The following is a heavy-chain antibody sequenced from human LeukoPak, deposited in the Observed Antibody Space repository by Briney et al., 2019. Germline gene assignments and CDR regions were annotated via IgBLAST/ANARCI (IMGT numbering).Heavy chain of an antibody. V-gene: IGHV4-4*08. Sequence: SETLSLTCTVSGGSISDYYWSWIRQPPGEGLEWIGYISNSGSTNYNPSLKSRVTISVDTSKNQFSLKLSSVTAADTAVYYCASEYSSSSGAFDIWGQGTMVTVSS. CDR1: GGSISDYY. CDR2: ISNSGST. D-gene: IGHD6-6*01. J-gene: IGHJ3*02. CDR3: ASEYSSSSGAFDI.